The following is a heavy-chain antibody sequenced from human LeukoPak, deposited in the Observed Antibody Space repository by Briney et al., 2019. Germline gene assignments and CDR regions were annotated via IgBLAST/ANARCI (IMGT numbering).Heavy chain of an antibody. CDR3: AKDKYSSGWYDY. CDR1: GFTFSSYW. D-gene: IGHD6-19*01. Sequence: PGGSLRLSCAASGFTFSSYWMSWVRQAPGKGLEWVANIKQDGSEKYYVDSVKGRFTISRDNSKNTLYLQMNSLRAEDTAVYYCAKDKYSSGWYDYWGQGTLVTVSS. CDR2: IKQDGSEK. J-gene: IGHJ4*02. V-gene: IGHV3-7*03.